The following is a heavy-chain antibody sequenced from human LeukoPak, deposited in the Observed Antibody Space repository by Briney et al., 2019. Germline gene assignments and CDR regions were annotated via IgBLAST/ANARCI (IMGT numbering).Heavy chain of an antibody. Sequence: SETLSLTCSVSGGSISGYFWSWIREPPGRGLEWIGYIFYGGNTKYNPSLKSRVAMSADASKNQYSLSLSSVTAADTAIYYCARGRYCAGGGCRLFDFWGQGTLVGVSS. CDR3: ARGRYCAGGGCRLFDF. CDR1: GGSISGYF. J-gene: IGHJ4*02. V-gene: IGHV4-59*01. CDR2: IFYGGNT. D-gene: IGHD2-8*02.